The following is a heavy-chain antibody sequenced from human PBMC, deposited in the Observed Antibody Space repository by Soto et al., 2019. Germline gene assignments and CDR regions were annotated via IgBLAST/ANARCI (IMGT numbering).Heavy chain of an antibody. D-gene: IGHD2-15*01. CDR3: AFGEDSRYYYYGMAV. CDR2: ISSSSSTI. CDR1: GLTFSSYS. V-gene: IGHV3-48*01. J-gene: IGHJ6*02. Sequence: EVQLVESGGGLVQRGGSLRLSCAASGLTFSSYSMNWVRQAPGKGLEWVSYISSSSSTIYYADSVKGRFTISRDNAKSSLYLQMNRLRAGDTAVYYCAFGEDSRYYYYGMAVWGQGTTVTVSS.